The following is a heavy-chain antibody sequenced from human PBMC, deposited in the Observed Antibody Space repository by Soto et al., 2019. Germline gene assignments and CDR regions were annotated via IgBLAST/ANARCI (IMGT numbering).Heavy chain of an antibody. Sequence: PSETLSLTCTVSGGSITSSSYYWGWIRQPPGKGLEWIGTIYYSGSTYYNPSLKSRVTISVDTSKNQFSLNLSSVTAADTAVYYCARALYSSSDYFDYWGQGTLVTVSS. V-gene: IGHV4-39*01. J-gene: IGHJ4*02. CDR2: IYYSGST. D-gene: IGHD6-13*01. CDR3: ARALYSSSDYFDY. CDR1: GGSITSSSYY.